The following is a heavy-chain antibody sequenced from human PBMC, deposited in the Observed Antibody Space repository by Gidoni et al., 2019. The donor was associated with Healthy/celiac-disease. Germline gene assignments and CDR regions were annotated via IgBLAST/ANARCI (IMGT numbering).Heavy chain of an antibody. CDR1: GGAISSGSYY. Sequence: QVQLQESGPGLVKPSQNLYLTCTVSGGAISSGSYYWSWIRQPAGKGLEWIGRIYTSGSTNYNPSLKSRVTISVDTSKNQFSLKLSSVTAADTAVYYCARESLGIVGATRFDYWGQGTLVTVSS. J-gene: IGHJ4*02. CDR2: IYTSGST. D-gene: IGHD1-26*01. CDR3: ARESLGIVGATRFDY. V-gene: IGHV4-61*02.